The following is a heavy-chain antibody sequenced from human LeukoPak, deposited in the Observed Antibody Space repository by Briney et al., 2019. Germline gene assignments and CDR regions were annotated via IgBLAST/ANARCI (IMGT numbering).Heavy chain of an antibody. CDR3: AKDMAAAGPSPHFQH. Sequence: GGSLRLSCAASGFTFSSYSMNWVRQAPGKGLEWVSSISSSSSYIYYADSVKGRFTISRDNAKNSLYLQMNSLRAEDTALYYCAKDMAAAGPSPHFQHWGQGTLVTVSS. CDR2: ISSSSSYI. J-gene: IGHJ1*01. CDR1: GFTFSSYS. V-gene: IGHV3-21*04. D-gene: IGHD6-13*01.